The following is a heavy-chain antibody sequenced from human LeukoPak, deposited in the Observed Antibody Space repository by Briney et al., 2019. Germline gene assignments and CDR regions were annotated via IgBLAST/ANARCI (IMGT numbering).Heavy chain of an antibody. CDR2: IRYDGSNK. J-gene: IGHJ4*01. CDR1: GFTFNSNW. CDR3: ARGVDY. V-gene: IGHV3-30*02. Sequence: GGSLRLSCVASGFTFNSNWMHWVRQAPGKGLEWVAFIRYDGSNKYYADSVKGRFTISRDNSKNTLYLQMNSLRAEGTAVYYCARGVDYWGQGTLVTVSS.